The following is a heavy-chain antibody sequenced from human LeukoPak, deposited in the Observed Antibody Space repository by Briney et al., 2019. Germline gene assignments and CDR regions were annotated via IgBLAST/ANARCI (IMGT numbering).Heavy chain of an antibody. Sequence: SETLSLTCTVSGGSISSYYWSWIRQPAGRGLEWIGRIYTSGSTNYNPSLKSRVTMSVDTSKNQFSLKLSSVTAADTAVYYCARDRYYYDSSGYLFDYWGQGTLVTVSS. CDR1: GGSISSYY. CDR3: ARDRYYYDSSGYLFDY. J-gene: IGHJ4*02. D-gene: IGHD3-22*01. CDR2: IYTSGST. V-gene: IGHV4-4*07.